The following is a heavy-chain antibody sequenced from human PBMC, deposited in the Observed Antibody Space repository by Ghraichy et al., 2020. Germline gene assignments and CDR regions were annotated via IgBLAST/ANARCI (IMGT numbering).Heavy chain of an antibody. CDR1: GFTFSSYG. J-gene: IGHJ6*02. Sequence: GGSLRLSCAASGFTFSSYGMHWVRQAPGKGLEWVAVISYDGSNKYYADSVKGRFTISRDNSKNTLYLQMNSLRAEDTAVYYCAKAGRYSSSFYYYYYYGMDVWGQGTTVTVSS. CDR2: ISYDGSNK. D-gene: IGHD6-6*01. CDR3: AKAGRYSSSFYYYYYYGMDV. V-gene: IGHV3-30*18.